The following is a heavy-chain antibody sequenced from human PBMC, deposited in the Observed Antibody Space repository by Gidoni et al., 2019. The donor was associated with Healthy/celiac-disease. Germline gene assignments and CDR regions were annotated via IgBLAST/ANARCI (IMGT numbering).Heavy chain of an antibody. Sequence: QLQLQESGPGLVKPSETLSLTCTVSGGSISSSSYYWGWIRQPPGKGLEWIWSIYYSGSTYYNPSLKSRVTISVDTSKNQFSLKLSSVTAADTAVYYCARLGYCSGGSCYWYFQHWGQGTLVTVSS. V-gene: IGHV4-39*01. CDR1: GGSISSSSYY. D-gene: IGHD2-15*01. CDR2: IYYSGST. CDR3: ARLGYCSGGSCYWYFQH. J-gene: IGHJ1*01.